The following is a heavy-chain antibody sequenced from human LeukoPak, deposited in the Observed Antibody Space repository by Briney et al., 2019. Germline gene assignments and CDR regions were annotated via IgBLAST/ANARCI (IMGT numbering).Heavy chain of an antibody. Sequence: GGSLRLSCAASGFTFSSYAMSWVRQAPGKGLEWVSAIDGSGIGTYYADSVKGRFTISRDNSKTTLYLQMNSLRAEDTAVYYCAKGYRGYDSDFDYRGQGTLVTVS. CDR1: GFTFSSYA. CDR2: IDGSGIGT. D-gene: IGHD5-12*01. J-gene: IGHJ4*02. V-gene: IGHV3-23*01. CDR3: AKGYRGYDSDFDY.